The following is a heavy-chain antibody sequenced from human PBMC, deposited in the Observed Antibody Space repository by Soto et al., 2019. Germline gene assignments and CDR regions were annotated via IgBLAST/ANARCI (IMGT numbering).Heavy chain of an antibody. Sequence: QVQLVESGGGVVQPGRSLRLSCAASGFTFSSYGMHWVRQAPGKGLERVAVISYDGSNKYYADSVKGRFTISRDNSKNTLYLQMNSLRAEDTAVYYCAKDPGYSSGWYYFDYWCQGTLVTVSS. J-gene: IGHJ4*02. CDR1: GFTFSSYG. CDR3: AKDPGYSSGWYYFDY. D-gene: IGHD6-19*01. CDR2: ISYDGSNK. V-gene: IGHV3-30*18.